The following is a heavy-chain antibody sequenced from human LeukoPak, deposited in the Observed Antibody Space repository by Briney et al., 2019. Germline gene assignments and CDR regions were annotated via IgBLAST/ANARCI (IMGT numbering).Heavy chain of an antibody. CDR1: GFTFSSHG. CDR2: ISPSGGIT. CDR3: TKDSFGGIYAFDY. Sequence: GGSLRLSCAASGFTFSSHGMSWVRQAPGKGLEWVSGISPSGGITYYTDSVKGRFTISRDNSKNTVSLQMNSLRGEDTAVYYCTKDSFGGIYAFDYWGQGTLVSVSS. D-gene: IGHD3-16*01. V-gene: IGHV3-23*01. J-gene: IGHJ4*02.